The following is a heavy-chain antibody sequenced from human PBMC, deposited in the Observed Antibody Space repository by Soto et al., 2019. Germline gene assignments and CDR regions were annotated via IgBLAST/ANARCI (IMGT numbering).Heavy chain of an antibody. CDR1: GGSFSGYY. D-gene: IGHD1-26*01. V-gene: IGHV4-34*01. CDR3: AKMRGGSYYFYYYGMDV. J-gene: IGHJ6*02. Sequence: SETLSLTCAVYGGSFSGYYGSWIRQPPGKGLEWIGEINHSGSTNYNLSLKSRVTISVDTSKNQFSLKLSSVTGADTAVYYCAKMRGGSYYFYYYGMDVWGQGTTVTVSS. CDR2: INHSGST.